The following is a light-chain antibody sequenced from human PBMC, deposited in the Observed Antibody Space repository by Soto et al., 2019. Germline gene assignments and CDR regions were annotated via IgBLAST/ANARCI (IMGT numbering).Light chain of an antibody. CDR2: DVS. CDR3: SSYPSSSTL. V-gene: IGLV2-14*01. J-gene: IGLJ1*01. CDR1: SSDVGGYNY. Sequence: LNNPASVKGSHGQAITISCTGTSSDVGGYNYVSWYQQHPGKAPKLMIYDVSNRPSGVSNRFSGSKSGNTASLTISGLQAEDEADYYCSSYPSSSTLFGTGTKVTVL.